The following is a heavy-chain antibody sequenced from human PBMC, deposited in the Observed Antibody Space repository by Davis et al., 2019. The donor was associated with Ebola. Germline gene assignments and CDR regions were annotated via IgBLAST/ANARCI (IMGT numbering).Heavy chain of an antibody. CDR1: GFSFYNYA. V-gene: IGHV3-23*01. CDR3: AQDMIKEGLTSPHPDFQH. D-gene: IGHD3-22*01. J-gene: IGHJ1*01. Sequence: GESLKISCAASGFSFYNYAMSWVRQAPGKGLEWVSAISVSGGSTYYAGSVKGRFSISRDNSKDTTYLQLNSLRAEDTAVYYRAQDMIKEGLTSPHPDFQHWGQGTLVTVSS. CDR2: ISVSGGST.